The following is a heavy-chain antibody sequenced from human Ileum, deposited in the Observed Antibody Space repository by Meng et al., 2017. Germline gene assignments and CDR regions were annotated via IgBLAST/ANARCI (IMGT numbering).Heavy chain of an antibody. V-gene: IGHV4-61*08. CDR1: GGSVRSDGFQ. D-gene: IGHD7-27*01. CDR2: AST. CDR3: ARDHWGSLDY. Sequence: QGQLRGLGPGVVRLAETSSLSFTVSGGSVRSDGFQWGWVRQPPGKGLEWIGYASTNYNPSLKSRVTISLDTSKNQFSLELSSVTAADTAVYYCARDHWGSLDYWGQGILVTVSS. J-gene: IGHJ4*02.